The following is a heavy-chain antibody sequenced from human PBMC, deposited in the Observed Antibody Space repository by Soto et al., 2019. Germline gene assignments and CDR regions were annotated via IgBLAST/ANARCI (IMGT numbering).Heavy chain of an antibody. CDR1: GGTFSSYA. V-gene: IGHV1-69*01. D-gene: IGHD1-26*01. Sequence: QVQLVQSGAEVKKPGSSVKVSCKASGGTFSSYAISWVRQAPGQGLEWMGGIIPIFGTANYAQKFQGRVTITADESTGTAYMELGSMRSEDLAVYYCARGVVGATNLDWFDHWGQGNLVNVSS. CDR3: ARGVVGATNLDWFDH. J-gene: IGHJ5*02. CDR2: IIPIFGTA.